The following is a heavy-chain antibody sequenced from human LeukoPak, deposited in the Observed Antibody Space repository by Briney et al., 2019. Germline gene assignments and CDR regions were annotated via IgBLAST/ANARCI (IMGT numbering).Heavy chain of an antibody. CDR3: ARDGRVAGTGENWFDP. J-gene: IGHJ5*02. D-gene: IGHD6-19*01. V-gene: IGHV1-46*01. CDR2: INPSGGST. Sequence: ASVKVSCKASGYTFTSYYMHWVRQAPGQGLEWMGIINPSGGSTSYAQKFQGRVTMTRDTSTSTVYMERSSLRSEDTAVYYCARDGRVAGTGENWFDPWGQGALVTVSS. CDR1: GYTFTSYY.